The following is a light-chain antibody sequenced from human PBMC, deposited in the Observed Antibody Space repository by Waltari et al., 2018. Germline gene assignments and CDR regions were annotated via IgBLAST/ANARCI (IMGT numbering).Light chain of an antibody. CDR1: PSVSTN. Sequence: ETVMTQSPGTLSVSLGEGAPLSCRASPSVSTNVAWYQQKPGQAPRLLIYAASTRATGIPARFSGSGSGTEFTLSISSMQSEDFAVYYCQQYNSWPPVYTFGQGTKLEIK. CDR2: AAS. J-gene: IGKJ2*01. CDR3: QQYNSWPPVYT. V-gene: IGKV3-15*01.